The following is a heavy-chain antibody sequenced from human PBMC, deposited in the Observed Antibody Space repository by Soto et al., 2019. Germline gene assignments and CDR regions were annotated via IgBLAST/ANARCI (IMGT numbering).Heavy chain of an antibody. CDR2: IYYSGST. Sequence: PSETLSLTCTVSGGSITSYYWSWLRQPPGKGLEWIGYIYYSGSTNYNPSLKSQVTISVDTSENQFSLKLNSVTAADTAVYYCARGAGWYGHWGQGTLVTVSS. CDR1: GGSITSYY. V-gene: IGHV4-59*01. CDR3: ARGAGWYGH. J-gene: IGHJ5*02.